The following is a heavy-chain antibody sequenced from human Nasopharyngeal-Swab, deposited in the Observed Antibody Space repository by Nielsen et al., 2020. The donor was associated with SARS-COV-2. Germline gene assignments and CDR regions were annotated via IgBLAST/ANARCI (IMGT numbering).Heavy chain of an antibody. CDR2: IKQDGSEK. CDR3: ARDSPYSSGWNYYYYYYYMGV. Sequence: VRQAPGKGLEWVANIKQDGSEKYYVDSVKGRFTISRDNAKNSLYLQMNSLRAEDTAVYYCARDSPYSSGWNYYYYYYYMGVWGKGTTVTVSS. V-gene: IGHV3-7*05. J-gene: IGHJ6*03. D-gene: IGHD6-19*01.